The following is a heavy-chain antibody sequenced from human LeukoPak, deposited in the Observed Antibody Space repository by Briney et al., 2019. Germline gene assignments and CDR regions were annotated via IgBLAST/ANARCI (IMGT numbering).Heavy chain of an antibody. Sequence: GGSLRLSCAASGFTFSSYAMSWVRQAPGKGLEWVSAISGSGGRTYYADSVKGRFTISRDNSKNTLYLQMNSLRAEDTAVYYCAKDLSHRSGYSYYFGYWGQGTLVTVSS. CDR2: ISGSGGRT. D-gene: IGHD3-22*01. V-gene: IGHV3-23*01. CDR3: AKDLSHRSGYSYYFGY. CDR1: GFTFSSYA. J-gene: IGHJ4*02.